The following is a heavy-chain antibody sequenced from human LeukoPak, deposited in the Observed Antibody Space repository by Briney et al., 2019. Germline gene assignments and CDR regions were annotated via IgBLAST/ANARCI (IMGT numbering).Heavy chain of an antibody. V-gene: IGHV3-43*02. CDR1: GFTFDDYA. CDR3: AKDSYGIGPLLD. J-gene: IGHJ4*02. Sequence: PGGSLRLSCAASGFTFDDYAMHWVRQAPGKGLEWVSLISGDGGSTYYADSVKGRFTISRDNSKNSLYLQMNSLRTEDTALYHCAKDSYGIGPLLDWGQGTLVTVSS. CDR2: ISGDGGST. D-gene: IGHD5-18*01.